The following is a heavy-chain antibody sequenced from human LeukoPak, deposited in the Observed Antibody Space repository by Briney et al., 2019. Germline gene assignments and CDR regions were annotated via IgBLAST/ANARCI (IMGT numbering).Heavy chain of an antibody. V-gene: IGHV3-11*01. Sequence: PGGSLRLSRAASGFTFRDYYMSWMRQAPGKGGEGVSYISSSGNTIYFADSVTGRFTISRDNAKNSLYLQMNSLRAEDTAVYYCARGGFLESSWWYFDLWGRGTLVTVSS. D-gene: IGHD2/OR15-2a*01. CDR3: ARGGFLESSWWYFDL. CDR2: ISSSGNTI. J-gene: IGHJ2*01. CDR1: GFTFRDYY.